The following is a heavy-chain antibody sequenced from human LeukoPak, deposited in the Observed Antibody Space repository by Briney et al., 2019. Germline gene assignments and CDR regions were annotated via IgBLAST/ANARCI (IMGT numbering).Heavy chain of an antibody. CDR2: INHSGST. CDR3: ARAGKYSSSWYRSAYYYYGMDV. CDR1: GGSFSGYY. J-gene: IGHJ6*02. V-gene: IGHV4-34*01. Sequence: SETLSLTCSVYGGSFSGYYWSWIRQPPGKGLEWIGEINHSGSTNYNPSLKSRVTISVDTSKNQFSLKLSSVTAADTAVYYCARAGKYSSSWYRSAYYYYGMDVWGQGTTVTVSS. D-gene: IGHD6-13*01.